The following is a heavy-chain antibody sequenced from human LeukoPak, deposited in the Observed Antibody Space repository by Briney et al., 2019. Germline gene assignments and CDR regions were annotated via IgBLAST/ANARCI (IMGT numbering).Heavy chain of an antibody. D-gene: IGHD1-26*01. Sequence: SETLSLTCTVSGGSISSYYWSWIRQPPGTGLKWIGYIYYSGSTNYNPSLKSQVTIPVEPSKNQFSLKLSSVTAADTAVYYCASRGSYSFAFDIWGQGTMVTVSS. J-gene: IGHJ3*02. V-gene: IGHV4-59*01. CDR3: ASRGSYSFAFDI. CDR1: GGSISSYY. CDR2: IYYSGST.